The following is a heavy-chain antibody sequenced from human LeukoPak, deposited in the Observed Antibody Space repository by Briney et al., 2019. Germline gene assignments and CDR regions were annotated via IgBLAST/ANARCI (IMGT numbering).Heavy chain of an antibody. J-gene: IGHJ4*02. V-gene: IGHV3-30*09. Sequence: PGGSLRLSCAASGFAFSNYAMHWVRQAPGKGLAWVAAISDDGSSKFYSDSVKGRFAISRDNPKNTLYLQMNSLRVEDTAVCYCVLGHYGGFSDYWGQGTLVTVSS. CDR2: ISDDGSSK. CDR3: VLGHYGGFSDY. D-gene: IGHD4-23*01. CDR1: GFAFSNYA.